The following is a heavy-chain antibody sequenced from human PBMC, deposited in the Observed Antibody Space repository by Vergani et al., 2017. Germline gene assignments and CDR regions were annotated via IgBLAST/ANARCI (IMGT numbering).Heavy chain of an antibody. CDR1: GFTFSSYS. CDR3: ARDMVWRHGGGAFDI. CDR2: ISSSSSYI. D-gene: IGHD2-15*01. J-gene: IGHJ3*02. Sequence: EVQLVESGGGLVKPGGSLRLSCAASGFTFSSYSMNWVRQAPGKGLEWVSSISSSSSYIYYADSVKGRFTISRDNAKNSLYLQMNSLRAEDTAVYYCARDMVWRHGGGAFDIWGQGTMVTVSS. V-gene: IGHV3-21*01.